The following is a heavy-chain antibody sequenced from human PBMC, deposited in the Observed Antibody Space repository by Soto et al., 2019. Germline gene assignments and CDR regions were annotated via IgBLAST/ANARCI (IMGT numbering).Heavy chain of an antibody. CDR3: VKGGLELSMDV. Sequence: LRLSCSASGFTFSSYAMHWVRQAPGKGLEYVSAISSNGGSTYYADSVKGRFTISRDNSKNTLCLQMSSLRAEDTAVYYCVKGGLELSMDVWGQGTTVTVSS. V-gene: IGHV3-64D*06. D-gene: IGHD1-7*01. CDR2: ISSNGGST. CDR1: GFTFSSYA. J-gene: IGHJ6*02.